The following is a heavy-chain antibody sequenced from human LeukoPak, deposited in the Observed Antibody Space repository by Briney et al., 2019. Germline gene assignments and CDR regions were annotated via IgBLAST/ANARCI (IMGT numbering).Heavy chain of an antibody. J-gene: IGHJ4*02. Sequence: GGSLRLSCAASGFTFSSYAMSWVRQAPGKGLEWVSAISGSGGSTYYADSVKGRFTISRDNSKNTLYLQMNSLRAEDTAAYYCAKDFRYCSSTSCIGGDFDYWGQGTLVTVSS. D-gene: IGHD2-2*01. CDR3: AKDFRYCSSTSCIGGDFDY. CDR2: ISGSGGST. V-gene: IGHV3-23*01. CDR1: GFTFSSYA.